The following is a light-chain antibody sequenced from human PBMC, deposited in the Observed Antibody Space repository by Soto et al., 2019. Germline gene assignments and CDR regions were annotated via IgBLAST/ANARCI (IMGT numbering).Light chain of an antibody. Sequence: EIVMTQSPATLSMSPGETATLSCRASQSVSNNLVWYQQTPGQAPRLLNYDASTRATGIPAGFSGSGSGTEFSLIISSLPSDDFAVYYCQHHYEWVTFGGGTKVEI. CDR2: DAS. CDR1: QSVSNN. V-gene: IGKV3-15*01. J-gene: IGKJ4*01. CDR3: QHHYEWVT.